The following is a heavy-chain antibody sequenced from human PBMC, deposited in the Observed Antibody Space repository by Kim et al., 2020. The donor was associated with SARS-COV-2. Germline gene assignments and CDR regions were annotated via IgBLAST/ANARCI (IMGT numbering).Heavy chain of an antibody. CDR2: IYYSGSN. CDR1: GGSISSYY. J-gene: IGHJ2*01. CDR3: ARRRGRWLQLSGWYFDL. Sequence: SETLSLTCTVSGGSISSYYWSWIRQPPGKGLEWIGYIYYSGSNNYNPSLKSRVTISVDTSKNQFSLKLSSVTAADTAVYYCARRRGRWLQLSGWYFDLWGRGTLVTVSS. V-gene: IGHV4-59*08. D-gene: IGHD5-12*01.